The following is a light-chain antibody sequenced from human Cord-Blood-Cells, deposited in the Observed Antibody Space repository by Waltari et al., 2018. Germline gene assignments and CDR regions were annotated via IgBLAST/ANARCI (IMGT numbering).Light chain of an antibody. CDR1: QCVLYSSNNKNY. Sequence: DIVMTHSPDFLAVSIGERATINCKSSQCVLYSSNNKNYLAWYQQKPGQPPKLLIYWASTRESGVPDRFSGSGSGTDFTLTISSLQAEDVAVYYCQQYYSTPWTFGQGTKVENK. CDR3: QQYYSTPWT. V-gene: IGKV4-1*01. J-gene: IGKJ1*01. CDR2: WAS.